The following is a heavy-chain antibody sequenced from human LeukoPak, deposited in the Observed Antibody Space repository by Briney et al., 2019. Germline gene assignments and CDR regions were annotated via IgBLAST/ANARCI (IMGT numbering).Heavy chain of an antibody. Sequence: KSSETLSLTCTVSGGSISSYYWSWIRQPPGKGLEWIGYIYHSETTSYNPSLKSRVTISVDTSKNQFSPKLRSVTAADTAVYYCARGGLLWFVSWFDPWGQGILVTVSS. CDR1: GGSISSYY. V-gene: IGHV4-59*01. CDR3: ARGGLLWFVSWFDP. J-gene: IGHJ5*02. CDR2: IYHSETT. D-gene: IGHD3-10*01.